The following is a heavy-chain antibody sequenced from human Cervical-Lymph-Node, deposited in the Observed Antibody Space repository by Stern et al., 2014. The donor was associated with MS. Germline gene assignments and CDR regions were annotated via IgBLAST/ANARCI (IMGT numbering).Heavy chain of an antibody. CDR1: GFTFEDYG. J-gene: IGHJ6*02. Sequence: EVQLVESGGGVVRPGGSLRLSCAASGFTFEDYGMSWVRHGSGEGLEWGAGINWDGGSTVYAGSVQGRFTISRDNAKNSLYLQMNSLRAEDTALYHCARAFCTGGVCYSFPFYGMDVWGQGTTVTVSS. D-gene: IGHD2-8*02. V-gene: IGHV3-20*01. CDR2: INWDGGST. CDR3: ARAFCTGGVCYSFPFYGMDV.